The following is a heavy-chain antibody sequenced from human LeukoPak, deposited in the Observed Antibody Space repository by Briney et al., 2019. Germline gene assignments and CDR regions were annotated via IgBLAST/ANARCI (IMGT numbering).Heavy chain of an antibody. J-gene: IGHJ5*02. Sequence: PSETLSLTCTVSGDSISSRTHYWGWIRQSPGKGLEWTASIYYSGDTYYNPSLKSRVTISVDTTKNHFSLKLTSVTASDTTVYYCARSIGMLYTVGGFDPWGQGALVTVSS. CDR2: IYYSGDT. D-gene: IGHD2-8*01. V-gene: IGHV4-39*02. CDR1: GDSISSRTHY. CDR3: ARSIGMLYTVGGFDP.